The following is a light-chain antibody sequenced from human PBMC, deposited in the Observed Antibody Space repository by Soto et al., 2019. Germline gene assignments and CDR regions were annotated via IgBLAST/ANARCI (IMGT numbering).Light chain of an antibody. CDR1: QTVRNNY. J-gene: IGKJ1*01. Sequence: VLTQCPGTLSFSPVEICTLSFRASQTVRNNYLAWYQQKPGQAPRLLIYDASSRATGIPDRFSGGGSGTDFTLTISRLEPEDFAVYYCQQYRSSPQTFGQGTKVDIK. CDR2: DAS. V-gene: IGKV3-20*01. CDR3: QQYRSSPQT.